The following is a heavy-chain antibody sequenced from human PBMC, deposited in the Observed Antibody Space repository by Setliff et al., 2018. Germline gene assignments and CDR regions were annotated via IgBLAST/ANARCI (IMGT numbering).Heavy chain of an antibody. J-gene: IGHJ6*03. CDR2: IIPMFGT. Sequence: EASVKVSCKASGGTFSSYVISWVREAPGQGLEWMGGIIPMFGTNYAQKFQGRVTITADESTSTAYMGLSSLGSEDTAVYYCAGGQPLVRKYYYYMDVWGKGTTVTVSS. V-gene: IGHV1-69*13. CDR1: GGTFSSYV. CDR3: AGGQPLVRKYYYYMDV. D-gene: IGHD3-10*01.